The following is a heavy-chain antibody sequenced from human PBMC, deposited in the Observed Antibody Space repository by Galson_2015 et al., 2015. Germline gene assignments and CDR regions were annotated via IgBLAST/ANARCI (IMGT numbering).Heavy chain of an antibody. CDR2: ITSTGDTT. D-gene: IGHD4-23*01. CDR1: AFAFSICE. CDR3: ARTTVAAGSSWYMDA. J-gene: IGHJ6*03. Sequence: SLRLSCAASAFAFSICEMNWIRQAPGKGLEWVSYITSTGDTTYYADSVKGRFTVSRDNAKNSLFLQMNSLRAEDTALYYCARTTVAAGSSWYMDAWGKGTTVTVSS. V-gene: IGHV3-48*03.